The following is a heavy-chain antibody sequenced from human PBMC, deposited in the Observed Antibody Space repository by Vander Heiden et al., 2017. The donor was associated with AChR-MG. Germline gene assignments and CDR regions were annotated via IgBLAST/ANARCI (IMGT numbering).Heavy chain of an antibody. V-gene: IGHV4-34*01. Sequence: QVQLQQWGAGLLKPSETLSLTCAVYGGSFSGYYWSWIRQPPGKGLEWIGEINHSGSTNYNPSLKSRVTISVDTSKNQFSLKLSSVTAADTAVYYCARSVYYGYSSSWFDPWGQGTLVTVSS. CDR1: GGSFSGYY. D-gene: IGHD6-13*01. CDR2: INHSGST. J-gene: IGHJ5*02. CDR3: ARSVYYGYSSSWFDP.